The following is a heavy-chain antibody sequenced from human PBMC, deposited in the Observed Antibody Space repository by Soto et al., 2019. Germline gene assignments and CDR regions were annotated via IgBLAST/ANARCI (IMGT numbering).Heavy chain of an antibody. D-gene: IGHD5-12*01. V-gene: IGHV5-10-1*01. CDR1: GYSFTRYW. CDR2: IDPSDSYT. Sequence: RESLQISCKGSGYSFTRYWISWVRQMPGKGLEWMGRIDPSDSYTNYSPSFQGHVTISADKSISTAYLQWSSLKASDTAMYYCATSLLQYSGQRQIFYFSGQGNPV. CDR3: ATSLLQYSGQRQIFYF. J-gene: IGHJ5*01.